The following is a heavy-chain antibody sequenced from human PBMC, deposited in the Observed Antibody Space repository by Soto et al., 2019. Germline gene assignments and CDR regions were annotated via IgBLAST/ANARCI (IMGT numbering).Heavy chain of an antibody. V-gene: IGHV1-69*01. CDR3: ARRVMITPIDGNWFDP. J-gene: IGHJ5*02. D-gene: IGHD3-16*01. CDR2: IIPIFGTA. Sequence: QVQLVQSGAEVKKPGSSVKVSCKASGGTFSSYAISWVRQAPGQGLEWMGGIIPIFGTANYAQKFQGRVMITADESTSTAYMELSSLRSEDTAVYYCARRVMITPIDGNWFDPWGQGTLVTVSS. CDR1: GGTFSSYA.